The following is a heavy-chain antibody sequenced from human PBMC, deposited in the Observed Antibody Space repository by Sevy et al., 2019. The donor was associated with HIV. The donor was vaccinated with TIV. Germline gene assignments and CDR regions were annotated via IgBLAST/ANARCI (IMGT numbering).Heavy chain of an antibody. CDR3: ARDLGSPMTTVTRFDS. V-gene: IGHV3-7*01. CDR2: INKSGSKK. CDR1: GFTFSNYE. J-gene: IGHJ5*01. D-gene: IGHD4-4*01. Sequence: GGSLRLSCTASGFTFSNYEMSWVRQAPGKGLEWVSYINKSGSKKYYVDSVKGRFTISRDNAKNSLYLQMNSLRAEDTAVYYCARDLGSPMTTVTRFDSWGQGTLVTVSS.